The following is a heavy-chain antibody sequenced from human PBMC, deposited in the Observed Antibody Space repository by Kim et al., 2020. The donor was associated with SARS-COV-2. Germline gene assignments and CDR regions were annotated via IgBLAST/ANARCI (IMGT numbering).Heavy chain of an antibody. V-gene: IGHV4-34*01. CDR3: ARDRIVVVVAATLNYYYYG. CDR2: INHSGST. Sequence: SETLSLTCAVYGGSFSGYYWSWIRQPPGKGLEWIGEINHSGSTNYNPSLKSRVTISVDTSKNQFSLKLSSVTAADTAVYYCARDRIVVVVAATLNYYYYG. J-gene: IGHJ6*01. CDR1: GGSFSGYY. D-gene: IGHD2-15*01.